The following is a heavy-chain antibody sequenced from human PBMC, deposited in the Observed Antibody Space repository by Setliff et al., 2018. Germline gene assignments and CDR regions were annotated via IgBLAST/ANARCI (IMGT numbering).Heavy chain of an antibody. D-gene: IGHD3-3*01. J-gene: IGHJ6*02. CDR3: AKVNNRFWSGYYPYYYGMDV. V-gene: IGHV3-23*01. CDR1: GFTFSSYA. Sequence: GESLKISCAASGFTFSSYAMSWVRQAPGKGLEWVSAISGSGVSTYYADSVKGRFTISRDNSKNTLYLQMNSLRAEDTAVYYCAKVNNRFWSGYYPYYYGMDVWGQGTTVTVSS. CDR2: ISGSGVST.